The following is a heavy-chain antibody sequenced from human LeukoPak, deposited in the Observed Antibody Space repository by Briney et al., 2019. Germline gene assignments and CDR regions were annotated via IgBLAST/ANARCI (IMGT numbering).Heavy chain of an antibody. D-gene: IGHD3-9*01. Sequence: SETLSLTCGVSGGSISSSNWWSWVRQPPGKGLEWIGEIYHGGSTNYNPSLKSRVIISVDKSKNQFSLKVYSVTAADTAVYYCARREGELRYFDWLTPRDWGQGTLVTVSS. CDR2: IYHGGST. J-gene: IGHJ4*02. CDR3: ARREGELRYFDWLTPRD. CDR1: GGSISSSNW. V-gene: IGHV4-4*02.